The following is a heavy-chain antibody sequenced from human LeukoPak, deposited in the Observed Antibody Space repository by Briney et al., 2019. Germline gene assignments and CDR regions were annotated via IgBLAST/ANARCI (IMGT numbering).Heavy chain of an antibody. D-gene: IGHD4-11*01. CDR3: AREGSRTVYYYYYMDV. J-gene: IGHJ6*03. Sequence: PGGSLRLSCAASGFTVSSNYMSWVRQAPGKGLEWVSVIYSGGSTYYADSVKGRFTISRDNSKNTLYLQMNSLRAEDTAVYYCAREGSRTVYYYYYMDVWGKGPRSPSP. CDR2: IYSGGST. V-gene: IGHV3-66*02. CDR1: GFTVSSNY.